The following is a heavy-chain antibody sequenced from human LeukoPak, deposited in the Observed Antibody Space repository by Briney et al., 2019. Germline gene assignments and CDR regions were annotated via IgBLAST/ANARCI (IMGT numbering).Heavy chain of an antibody. CDR2: IIPIFGTA. CDR3: APYGSGSRDY. D-gene: IGHD3-10*01. Sequence: SVKVSCKASGGSFSSYAISWVRQAPGQGLEWMGGIIPIFGTATYAQKFQGRVTITADESTSTAYMALSSLRSEDTAVYYCAPYGSGSRDYWGQGTLVTVSS. V-gene: IGHV1-69*13. J-gene: IGHJ4*02. CDR1: GGSFSSYA.